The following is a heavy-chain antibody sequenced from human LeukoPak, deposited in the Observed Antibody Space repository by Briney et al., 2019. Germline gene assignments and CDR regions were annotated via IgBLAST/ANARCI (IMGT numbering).Heavy chain of an antibody. CDR2: IDPNGTT. J-gene: IGHJ4*02. D-gene: IGHD4-17*01. CDR3: ARGRSYEYGDYDC. V-gene: IGHV4-34*01. Sequence: SETLSLTCAVYGGAFSGYSWSWIRQPPGKGLEWIGEIDPNGTTNYNPSLKSRVTVLVDTCKNQFSLNLNSVTAADTAVYYCARGRSYEYGDYDCWGQGTLVTVSS. CDR1: GGAFSGYS.